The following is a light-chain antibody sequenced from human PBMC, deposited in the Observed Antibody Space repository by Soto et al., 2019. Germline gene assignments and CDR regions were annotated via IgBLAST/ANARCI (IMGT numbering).Light chain of an antibody. V-gene: IGKV1-17*01. CDR3: LQQKSYPHT. J-gene: IGKJ4*01. CDR2: AAS. CDR1: QGIRNE. Sequence: DLQMTKSPSSLSPSVGDRVTISCRASQGIRNELAWYQQKKGKAPKXLIYAASSLQSGVPSRFSVSGYGTELTIKLRSLQPEDVETDEGLQQKSYPHTFGGGTKVDIK.